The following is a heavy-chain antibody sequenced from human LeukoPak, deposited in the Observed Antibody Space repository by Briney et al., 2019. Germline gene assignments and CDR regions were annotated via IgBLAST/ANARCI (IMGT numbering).Heavy chain of an antibody. V-gene: IGHV3-74*01. CDR1: GFTFSSYW. D-gene: IGHD3-3*01. J-gene: IGHJ4*02. CDR3: AGYDFWSGYHDY. CDR2: INTDGSST. Sequence: PGRSLRLSCAASGFTFSSYWMHWVRQAPGKGLVWVSRINTDGSSTSYADSVKGRFTISRDNARNTLYLQMNSLRAEDTAVYYCAGYDFWSGYHDYWGQGTLVTVSS.